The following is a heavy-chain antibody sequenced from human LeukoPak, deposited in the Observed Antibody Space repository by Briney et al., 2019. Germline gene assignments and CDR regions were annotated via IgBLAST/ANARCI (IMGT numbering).Heavy chain of an antibody. J-gene: IGHJ4*02. D-gene: IGHD1-26*01. CDR1: GFTFSSYG. V-gene: IGHV3-30*02. Sequence: GGSLRLSCAASGFTFSSYGMHWVRQAPGKGLEWVAFIRYDGSNEYYADSVKGRFTISRDNSRDTLYLQMISLRAEDTAVYYCAKSAVGATLGDYWGQGTPVTVSS. CDR2: IRYDGSNE. CDR3: AKSAVGATLGDY.